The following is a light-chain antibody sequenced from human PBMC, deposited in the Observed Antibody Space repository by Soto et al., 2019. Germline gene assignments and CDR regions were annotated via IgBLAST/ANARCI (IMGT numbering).Light chain of an antibody. CDR3: QQYCSYPNT. V-gene: IGKV1-8*01. CDR1: QGISSY. J-gene: IGKJ3*01. CDR2: AAS. Sequence: AIRMTQSPSSLSASTGDRVTITCRASQGISSYLAWYQQKPGKAPKILIYAASTLQSGVPSRFSGSGSGTDFTLTISCLQSEDFATYYCQQYCSYPNTFGPGTKVDIK.